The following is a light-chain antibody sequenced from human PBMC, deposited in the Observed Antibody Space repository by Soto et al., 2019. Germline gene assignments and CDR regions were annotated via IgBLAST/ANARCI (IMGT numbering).Light chain of an antibody. CDR2: EGS. CDR3: CSYAATTAWV. V-gene: IGLV2-23*01. J-gene: IGLJ3*02. Sequence: QSVLTQPASVSGSPGQSITISCTGTSSDVGSYKYVSWYQQHPGKAPKLMIYEGSKRPSGVSNRFSGSKSGNTASLTISGLQAEDEADYYCCSYAATTAWVFGGGTQLTVL. CDR1: SSDVGSYKY.